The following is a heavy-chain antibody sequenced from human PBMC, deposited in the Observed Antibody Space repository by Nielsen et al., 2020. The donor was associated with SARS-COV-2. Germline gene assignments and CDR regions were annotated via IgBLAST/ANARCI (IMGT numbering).Heavy chain of an antibody. D-gene: IGHD1-7*01. V-gene: IGHV3-33*01. J-gene: IGHJ4*02. Sequence: GESLKISCAASGFTFSSYGVHWVRQAPGKGLEWVAVIWYDGSNKYYADSVKGRFTISRDNSKNTLYLQMNSLRAEDTAVYYCATLTGTTGYWGQGTLVTVSS. CDR1: GFTFSSYG. CDR2: IWYDGSNK. CDR3: ATLTGTTGY.